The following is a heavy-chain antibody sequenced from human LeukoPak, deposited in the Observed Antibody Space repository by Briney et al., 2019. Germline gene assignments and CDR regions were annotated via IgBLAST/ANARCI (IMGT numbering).Heavy chain of an antibody. CDR1: GFTFGSYS. D-gene: IGHD3-10*01. V-gene: IGHV3-23*01. CDR2: IGTSGTGT. CDR3: ARGASYPDY. Sequence: GGSLRLSCAASGFTFGSYSMSWVRQAPGKGLEWVSSIGTSGTGTYYADSVKGRFTISRDNSGNTLYLQMNSLRAEDTAVYYCARGASYPDYWGPGTLVTVSS. J-gene: IGHJ4*02.